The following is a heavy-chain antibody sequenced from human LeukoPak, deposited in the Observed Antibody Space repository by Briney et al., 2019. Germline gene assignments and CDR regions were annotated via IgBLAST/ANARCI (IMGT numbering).Heavy chain of an antibody. CDR1: GFTFSSYS. D-gene: IGHD3-3*01. V-gene: IGHV3-48*01. J-gene: IGHJ4*02. Sequence: GGSLRLSCAASGFTFSSYSMNWVRQAPGKGLEWVSYISSSSSTIYYADSVKGRFTISRDNAKNSLYLQMNSLRAEDTAVYYCAKVGFSEMEWLLYSDHWGQGTLVTVSS. CDR2: ISSSSSTI. CDR3: AKVGFSEMEWLLYSDH.